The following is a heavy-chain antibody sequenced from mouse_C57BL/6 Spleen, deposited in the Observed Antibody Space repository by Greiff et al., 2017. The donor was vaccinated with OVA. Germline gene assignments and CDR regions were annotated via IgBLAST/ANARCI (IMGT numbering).Heavy chain of an antibody. V-gene: IGHV1-63*01. CDR1: GYTFTNYW. D-gene: IGHD1-1*01. CDR2: IYPGGGYT. Sequence: VQLQESGAELVRPGTSVKMSCKASGYTFTNYWIGWAKQRPGHGLEWIGDIYPGGGYTNYNEKFKGKATLTAAKSSSTAYMQFSSLTSEVSAIYYCARSYGSSPFYAMDYWGQGTSVTVSS. CDR3: ARSYGSSPFYAMDY. J-gene: IGHJ4*01.